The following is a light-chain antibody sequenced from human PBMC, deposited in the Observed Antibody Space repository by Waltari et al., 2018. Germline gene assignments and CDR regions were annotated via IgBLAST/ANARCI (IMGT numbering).Light chain of an antibody. CDR3: LQRYSWPRT. V-gene: IGKV3-11*01. Sequence: EIVLTQSPATLSLSPGESATLSCRASQNVDRELAWYQHKPGQPPRLVIYDVSARATGIPARFSGGGSGTDFTLSISRLEPEDLAVYYCLQRYSWPRTFGQGTKLE. CDR1: QNVDRE. J-gene: IGKJ2*01. CDR2: DVS.